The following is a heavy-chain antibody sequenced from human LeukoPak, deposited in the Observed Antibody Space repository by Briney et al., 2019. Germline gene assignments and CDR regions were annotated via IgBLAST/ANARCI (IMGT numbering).Heavy chain of an antibody. V-gene: IGHV3-7*01. CDR3: ARDSSYQLLTHDAFDI. D-gene: IGHD2-2*01. CDR2: IKQDGSEK. Sequence: PGGSLRLSCAASGFTFSNYWMSWVRQAPGKGLEWVANIKQDGSEKYYVDSVKGRFTISRDNAKNSLYLQMNSLRAEDTAVYYCARDSSYQLLTHDAFDIWGQGTMVTVSS. J-gene: IGHJ3*02. CDR1: GFTFSNYW.